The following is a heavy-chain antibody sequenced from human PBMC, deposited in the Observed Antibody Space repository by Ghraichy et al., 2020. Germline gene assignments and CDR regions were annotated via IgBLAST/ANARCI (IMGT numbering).Heavy chain of an antibody. V-gene: IGHV4-39*01. CDR3: ARVADSYGGYLDF. Sequence: SETLSLTCTVSGVSIGSSGDYWGWIRQTPGKGLEWIGSIYYSGTTYYNPSLKRRVTMSVDTSKNQFSLKVSSVPAADTAVYYCARVADSYGGYLDFWGQGILVTVSS. D-gene: IGHD2-21*01. J-gene: IGHJ4*02. CDR2: IYYSGTT. CDR1: GVSIGSSGDY.